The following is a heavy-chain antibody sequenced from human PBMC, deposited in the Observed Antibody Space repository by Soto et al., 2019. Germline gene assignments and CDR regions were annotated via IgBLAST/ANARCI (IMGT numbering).Heavy chain of an antibody. D-gene: IGHD4-17*01. V-gene: IGHV4-59*01. CDR2: MAPSGSS. CDR3: ARDGNFGDDIHDYYGMDV. CDR1: NASISSYY. Sequence: QVRLQESGPGLVKPSETLSLTCTVSNASISSYYWSWIRQPPGKRLEWIGYMAPSGSSKYNPSLAGRVTLSVDTSTNQFSLKLTSVTAADTAVYYCARDGNFGDDIHDYYGMDVWGRGTTVTVSS. J-gene: IGHJ6*02.